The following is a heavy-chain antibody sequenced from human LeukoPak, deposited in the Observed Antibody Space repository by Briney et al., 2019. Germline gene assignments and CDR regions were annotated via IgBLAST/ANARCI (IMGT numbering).Heavy chain of an antibody. D-gene: IGHD2-2*01. CDR3: ARGSRYCSSTSCALWPYGMDV. CDR2: INHSGST. V-gene: IGHV4-34*01. CDR1: GGSFSGYY. J-gene: IGHJ6*02. Sequence: SETLSLTCAVYGGSFSGYYWSWISQPPGKGLEWIGEINHSGSTNYNPSLKSRVTISVDTSKNQFSLKLSSVTAADTAVYYCARGSRYCSSTSCALWPYGMDVWGQGTTVTVSS.